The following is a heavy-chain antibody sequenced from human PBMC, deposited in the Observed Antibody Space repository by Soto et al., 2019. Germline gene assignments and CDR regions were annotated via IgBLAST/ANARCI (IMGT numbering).Heavy chain of an antibody. V-gene: IGHV1-3*01. D-gene: IGHD1-26*01. J-gene: IGHJ5*02. CDR3: ARVGARYNWFDP. Sequence: ASVKVSCEASGYSLTSYAMHWVRQAPGQRLEWMGWINAGNGNTKYSQKFQGRVTITRDTSASTAYMELSSLRSEDTAVYYCARVGARYNWFDPWGQGTLVTVSS. CDR1: GYSLTSYA. CDR2: INAGNGNT.